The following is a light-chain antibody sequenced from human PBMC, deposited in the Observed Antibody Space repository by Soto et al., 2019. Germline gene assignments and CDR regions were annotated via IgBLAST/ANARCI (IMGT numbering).Light chain of an antibody. J-gene: IGKJ4*01. CDR3: QQRSKWPPMFT. V-gene: IGKV3-11*01. Sequence: EIVLTQSPATLSLSPGARATLSCRASQSVSSYLAWYQQKPGQAPMLLIYDASNRATGIPARFSGSVSGTDFTLTISSLEPEAFAGYYGQQRSKWPPMFTFGGGTKVEIK. CDR1: QSVSSY. CDR2: DAS.